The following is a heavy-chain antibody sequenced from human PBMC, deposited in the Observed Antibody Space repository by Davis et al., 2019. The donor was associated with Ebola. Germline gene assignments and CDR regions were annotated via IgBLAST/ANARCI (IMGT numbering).Heavy chain of an antibody. CDR1: GFTVSSNY. CDR2: IYSGGST. CDR3: ARVGLRFLEWLSFDY. V-gene: IGHV3-53*04. D-gene: IGHD3-3*01. Sequence: GESLKISCAASGFTVSSNYMSWVRQAPGKGLEWVSVIYSGGSTYYADSVKGRFTISRHNSKNTLYLQMNSLRAEDTAVYYCARVGLRFLEWLSFDYWGQGTLVTVSS. J-gene: IGHJ4*02.